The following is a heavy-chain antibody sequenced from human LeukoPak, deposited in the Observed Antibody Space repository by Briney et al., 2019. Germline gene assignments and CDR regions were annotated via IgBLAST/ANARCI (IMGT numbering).Heavy chain of an antibody. Sequence: SETLSLTCTVSGGPISSGDYYWSWIRQLPGEGLEWIGYIYYSGTTYYSPSLKSRVIISVDTSKNQFSLKLSSVTAADTAVYYCARVDDSGYGKFDPWGQGTLVSVSS. CDR2: IYYSGTT. CDR3: ARVDDSGYGKFDP. D-gene: IGHD5-12*01. J-gene: IGHJ5*02. V-gene: IGHV4-31*03. CDR1: GGPISSGDYY.